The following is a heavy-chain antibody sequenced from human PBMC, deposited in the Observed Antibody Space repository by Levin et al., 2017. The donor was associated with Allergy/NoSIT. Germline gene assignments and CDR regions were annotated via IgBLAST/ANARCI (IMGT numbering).Heavy chain of an antibody. J-gene: IGHJ4*02. Sequence: SETLSLTCSVSGGSISNSNFYWAWVRQPPGKGLEWIGSIYYSGSTYYNPSLKSRVTISVDTSKNQFSLKVISVTAADTAVYYCAGQWYSSGWEIDSWGQGTLVTGSS. V-gene: IGHV4-39*07. CDR2: IYYSGST. CDR1: GGSISNSNFY. D-gene: IGHD6-19*01. CDR3: AGQWYSSGWEIDS.